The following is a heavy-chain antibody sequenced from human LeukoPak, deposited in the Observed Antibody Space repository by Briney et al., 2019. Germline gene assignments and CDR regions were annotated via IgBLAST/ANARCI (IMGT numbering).Heavy chain of an antibody. J-gene: IGHJ4*02. CDR2: IGVGRDTI. CDR1: GFSFSSYS. V-gene: IGHV3-48*01. D-gene: IGHD2-8*02. Sequence: GGSLRLSCVASGFSFSSYSMNWVRQAPGKGLEWISYIGVGRDTIDYADSVKGRFTMSRDNDKNSVHLQMNSLRAEDTAVYYCVRDHLWSFDYWGQGNLVTVSS. CDR3: VRDHLWSFDY.